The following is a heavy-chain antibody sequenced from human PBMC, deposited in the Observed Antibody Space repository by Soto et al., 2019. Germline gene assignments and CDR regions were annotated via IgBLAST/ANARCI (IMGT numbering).Heavy chain of an antibody. CDR1: GFTFSSYG. V-gene: IGHV3-33*01. CDR2: IWYDGSNK. Sequence: GGSLRLSCAASGFTFSSYGMHWVRQAPGKGLEWVAVIWYDGSNKYYADSVKGRFTISRDNSKNSLYLQMNSLRAEDTAVYYCARGAYYYDSSGLYYWGQGTLVTVSS. CDR3: ARGAYYYDSSGLYY. D-gene: IGHD3-22*01. J-gene: IGHJ4*02.